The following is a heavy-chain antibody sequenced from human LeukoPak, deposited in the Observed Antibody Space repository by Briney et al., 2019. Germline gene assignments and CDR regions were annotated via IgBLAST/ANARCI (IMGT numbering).Heavy chain of an antibody. D-gene: IGHD6-13*01. J-gene: IGHJ4*02. Sequence: GSSVKVSCKASGGTFSSYAISWGRQAPGQGLEWMGGIIPIFGTANYAQKFQGRVTITTDESTSTAYMELSSLRSEDTAVYYCASSVSSWWFASEYWGQGTLVTVSS. CDR1: GGTFSSYA. CDR2: IIPIFGTA. V-gene: IGHV1-69*05. CDR3: ASSVSSWWFASEY.